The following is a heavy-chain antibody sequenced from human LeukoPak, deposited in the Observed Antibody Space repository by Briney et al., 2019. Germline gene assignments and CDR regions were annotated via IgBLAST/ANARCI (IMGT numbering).Heavy chain of an antibody. J-gene: IGHJ3*02. CDR2: MNPKSGNT. D-gene: IGHD2-15*01. CDR1: GYTFSNYD. V-gene: IGHV1-8*03. CDR3: ARGDIVVVVAAPEGAFDI. Sequence: ASVKVSCKASGYTFSNYDINWVRQATGQGLEWMGWMNPKSGNTGYAQKFQGRVTITRDTSISTAYMEPSSLRSEDTAVYHCARGDIVVVVAAPEGAFDIWGQGTMVTVSS.